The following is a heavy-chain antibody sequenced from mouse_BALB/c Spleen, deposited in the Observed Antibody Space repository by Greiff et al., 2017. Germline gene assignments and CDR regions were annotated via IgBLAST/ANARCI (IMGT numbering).Heavy chain of an antibody. CDR1: GFTFSSFG. CDR3: ARSVRYYAMDY. CDR2: ISSGSSTI. J-gene: IGHJ4*01. Sequence: EVKVVESGGGLVQPGGSRKLSCAASGFTFSSFGMHWVRQAPEKGLEWVAYISSGSSTIYYADTVKGRFTISRDNPKNTLFLQMTSLRSEDTAMYYCARSVRYYAMDYWGQGTSVTVSS. D-gene: IGHD2-14*01. V-gene: IGHV5-17*02.